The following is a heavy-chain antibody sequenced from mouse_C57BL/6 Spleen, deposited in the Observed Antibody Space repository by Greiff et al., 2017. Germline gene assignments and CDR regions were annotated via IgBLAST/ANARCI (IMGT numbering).Heavy chain of an antibody. CDR2: IRLKSDNYAT. CDR3: TGNWDRYYAMDY. Sequence: EVKLEESGGGLVQPGGSMKLSCVASGFTFSNYWMNWVRQSPEKGLEWVAQIRLKSDNYATHYAESVKGRFTISRDDSKSSVYLQMNNLRAEDTGIYYCTGNWDRYYAMDYWGQGTSVTVSS. D-gene: IGHD4-1*02. J-gene: IGHJ4*01. V-gene: IGHV6-3*01. CDR1: GFTFSNYW.